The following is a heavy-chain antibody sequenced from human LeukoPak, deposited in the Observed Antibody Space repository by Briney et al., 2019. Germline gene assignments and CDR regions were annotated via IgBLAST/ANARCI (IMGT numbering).Heavy chain of an antibody. CDR3: ARGRPDYDFWSGYYTPPYFDY. CDR2: IYHSGST. J-gene: IGHJ4*02. CDR1: GGSISSGGYS. D-gene: IGHD3-3*01. Sequence: SETLSLTCAVSGGSISSGGYSWSWIRQPPGKGLEWIGYIYHSGSTYYNPSLKSRVTISVDRSKNQFSLKLSSVTAADTAVYYCARGRPDYDFWSGYYTPPYFDYWGQGTLVTVSS. V-gene: IGHV4-30-2*01.